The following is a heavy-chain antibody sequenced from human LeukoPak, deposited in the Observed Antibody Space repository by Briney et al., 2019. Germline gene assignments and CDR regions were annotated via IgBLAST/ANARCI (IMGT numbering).Heavy chain of an antibody. CDR1: GFTFTNYA. J-gene: IGHJ3*01. CDR3: AKGSGGNCYTALDV. Sequence: GGSLRLSCAASGFTFTNYAMTWVRQAPGKELEWVSCITGGGDSTYYADSVKGRFTISRDNSKNTLYLQMSSLSAEDTALYSCAKGSGGNCYTALDVWGRGTLSTVSA. V-gene: IGHV3-23*01. CDR2: ITGGGDST. D-gene: IGHD2-15*01.